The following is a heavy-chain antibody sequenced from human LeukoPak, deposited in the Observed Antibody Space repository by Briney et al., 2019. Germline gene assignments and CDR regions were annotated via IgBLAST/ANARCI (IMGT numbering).Heavy chain of an antibody. D-gene: IGHD3-10*01. Sequence: ASVKGSCKASGYTFTSYGISWLRQAPGQGLEWMGWISAYNGNTNYAQKLQGRVTMTTDTSTSTAYMELRSLRSDDTAVYYCARYRYYYGSGTLYYYYGMDVWGQGTTVTVSS. CDR1: GYTFTSYG. CDR3: ARYRYYYGSGTLYYYYGMDV. V-gene: IGHV1-18*01. J-gene: IGHJ6*02. CDR2: ISAYNGNT.